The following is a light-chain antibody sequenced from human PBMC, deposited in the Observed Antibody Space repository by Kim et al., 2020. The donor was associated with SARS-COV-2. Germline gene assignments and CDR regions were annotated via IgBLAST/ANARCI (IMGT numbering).Light chain of an antibody. Sequence: QSALTQPASVSGSPGQSITISCTGTSSDVGGYNYVSCYQQHPGKAPKLMIYDVSNRPSGVSNLFSGSKSGNTASLTISGLQAEDEADYYCSSYTSSSTVVFGGGTKLTVL. CDR3: SSYTSSSTVV. V-gene: IGLV2-14*03. CDR1: SSDVGGYNY. CDR2: DVS. J-gene: IGLJ2*01.